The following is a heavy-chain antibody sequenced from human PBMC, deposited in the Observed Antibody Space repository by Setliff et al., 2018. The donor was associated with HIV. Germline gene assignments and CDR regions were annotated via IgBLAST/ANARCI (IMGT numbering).Heavy chain of an antibody. CDR3: ARQFLDWSNDYYSRYYMDV. CDR1: GYTFTSYG. D-gene: IGHD3-3*01. V-gene: IGHV1-18*01. CDR2: ISAYNGNT. J-gene: IGHJ6*03. Sequence: ASVKVSCKASGYTFTSYGISWVRQAPGQGLEWMGWISAYNGNTHYAQRLQGRVTMTTDTSTRTAYMELRSLRSDDTAVCYCARQFLDWSNDYYSRYYMDVWGKGTTVTVSS.